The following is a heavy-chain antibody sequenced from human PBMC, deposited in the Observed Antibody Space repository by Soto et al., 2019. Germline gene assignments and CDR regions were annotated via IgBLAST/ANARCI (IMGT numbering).Heavy chain of an antibody. J-gene: IGHJ4*02. V-gene: IGHV3-30-3*01. Sequence: QVQLVESGGGVVQPGRSLRLSCAASGFTFSSYAIHWVRQAPGKGLAWVAVISYDGTHKNYADSVKGRFTISRDNSKKALYLQMSSLRSEDTAVYYCARDTSAVTGITGYCDCWVQGTMGTVSS. D-gene: IGHD1-20*01. CDR1: GFTFSSYA. CDR2: ISYDGTHK. CDR3: ARDTSAVTGITGYCDC.